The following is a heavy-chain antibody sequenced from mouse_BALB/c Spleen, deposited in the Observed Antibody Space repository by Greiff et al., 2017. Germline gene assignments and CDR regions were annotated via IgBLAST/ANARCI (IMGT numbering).Heavy chain of an antibody. J-gene: IGHJ4*01. Sequence: VQLQQSGPELVKPGASVTIPCTASGYTFTDYNMDWVKQSHGKSLEWIGDINPNNGGTIYNQKFKGKATLTVGKSSSTAYMELRSLTSEDTAVYYYARGRERRMDDWGQGTSVTVSS. V-gene: IGHV1-18*01. CDR2: INPNNGGT. CDR3: ARGRERRMDD. D-gene: IGHD2-12*01. CDR1: GYTFTDYN.